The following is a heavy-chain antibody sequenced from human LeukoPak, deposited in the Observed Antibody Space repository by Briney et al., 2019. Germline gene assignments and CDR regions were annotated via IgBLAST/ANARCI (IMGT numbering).Heavy chain of an antibody. Sequence: GASVKVSCKASGYTFTSYYMHWVRQAPGQGLEWMGIINPSGGSTSYAQKFQGRVTMTRDTSTSTVYMELSSLRSEDTAVYYCASSRSGYDYLDYWGQGTLVTVSS. V-gene: IGHV1-46*01. CDR2: INPSGGST. CDR3: ASSRSGYDYLDY. D-gene: IGHD5-12*01. J-gene: IGHJ4*02. CDR1: GYTFTSYY.